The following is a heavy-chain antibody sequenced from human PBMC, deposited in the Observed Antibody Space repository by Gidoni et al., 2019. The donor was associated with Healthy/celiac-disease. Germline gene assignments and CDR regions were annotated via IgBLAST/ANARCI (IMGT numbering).Heavy chain of an antibody. V-gene: IGHV5-51*01. Sequence: EVQLVQSGAEVKKPGESLKISWKGSGYSITSYWVGWVRQMPGKGLERIGIIYPGDSDTRSSPSFQGQVTISADKSISTAYLQWSILKASDTAMYYCARRLKGGRFLEWLVSALGYWGQGTLVTVSS. CDR3: ARRLKGGRFLEWLVSALGY. CDR2: IYPGDSDT. CDR1: GYSITSYW. D-gene: IGHD3-3*01. J-gene: IGHJ4*02.